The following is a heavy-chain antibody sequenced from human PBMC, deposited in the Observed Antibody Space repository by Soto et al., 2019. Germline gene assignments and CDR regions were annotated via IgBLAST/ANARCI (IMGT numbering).Heavy chain of an antibody. CDR2: ISSSGSTI. Sequence: QVQLVESGGGLVKPGGSLRLSCAASGFTFSDYYMSWIRQAPGKGLEWVSYISSSGSTIYYADSVKGRFTISRDNAKNSLYLQMNSLRAEDTAVYYCAREAYDSSGYYYVRGGNYYYGMDVWGQGTTVTVSS. V-gene: IGHV3-11*01. D-gene: IGHD3-22*01. CDR1: GFTFSDYY. CDR3: AREAYDSSGYYYVRGGNYYYGMDV. J-gene: IGHJ6*02.